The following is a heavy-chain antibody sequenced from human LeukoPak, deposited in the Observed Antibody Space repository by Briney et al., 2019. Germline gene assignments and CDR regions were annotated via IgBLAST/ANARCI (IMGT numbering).Heavy chain of an antibody. CDR2: MNPNSGNT. Sequence: RASVNVSCKASGYTFTSYGINWVLHATGQGLEWMGWMNPNSGNTGYAQKVQGRVTITRNTYISTAYIELSSLRSDDTPVHYFAFSSVYGGNLDYWGQGNLVTVSS. CDR1: GYTFTSYG. J-gene: IGHJ4*02. D-gene: IGHD4-23*01. V-gene: IGHV1-8*03. CDR3: AFSSVYGGNLDY.